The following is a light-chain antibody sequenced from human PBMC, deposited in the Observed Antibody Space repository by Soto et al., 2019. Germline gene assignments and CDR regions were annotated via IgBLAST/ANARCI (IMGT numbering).Light chain of an antibody. V-gene: IGLV2-14*01. CDR3: SSYTSSTTVI. J-gene: IGLJ2*01. CDR2: EVT. Sequence: QSALTQPASMSGSPGQSITISCTGTSSDLGDYNYVSWYQQHPGKAPKLMIFEVTNRPSGVSSRFSGSKSGNTASLTISGLQADDEAHYYCSSYTSSTTVIFGGGTKLTVL. CDR1: SSDLGDYNY.